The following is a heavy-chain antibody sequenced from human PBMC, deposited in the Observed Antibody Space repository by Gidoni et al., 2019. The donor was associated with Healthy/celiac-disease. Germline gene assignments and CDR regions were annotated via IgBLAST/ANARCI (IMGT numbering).Heavy chain of an antibody. CDR1: GFTFSSYA. V-gene: IGHV3-30-3*01. D-gene: IGHD3-10*01. Sequence: QVQLVESGGGVVQPGRSLRLSCAASGFTFSSYAMHWGRQAPGKGLEWVAVISYDGSNKYYADSVKGRFTISRDNSKNTLYLQMNSLRAEDTAVYYCAREMESWFGELWLGILDYWGQGTLVTVSS. CDR2: ISYDGSNK. CDR3: AREMESWFGELWLGILDY. J-gene: IGHJ4*02.